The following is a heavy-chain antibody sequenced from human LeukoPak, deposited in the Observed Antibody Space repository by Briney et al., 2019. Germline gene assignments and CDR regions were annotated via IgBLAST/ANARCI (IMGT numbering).Heavy chain of an antibody. V-gene: IGHV3-30*03. CDR2: ISYDGSNK. Sequence: GRSLRLSCAASGFTFSSYGMHWVRQAPGKGLEWVAVISYDGSNKYYADSVKGRFTISRDNSKNTLYLQMNSLRAEDTAVYYCARVWFGESGWFDPWGQGTLVTVSS. CDR1: GFTFSSYG. J-gene: IGHJ5*02. CDR3: ARVWFGESGWFDP. D-gene: IGHD3-10*01.